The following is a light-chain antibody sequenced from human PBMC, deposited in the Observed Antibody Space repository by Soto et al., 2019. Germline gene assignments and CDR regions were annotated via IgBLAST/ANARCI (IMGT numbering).Light chain of an antibody. CDR1: QIVYNGY. CDR2: GAS. J-gene: IGKJ1*01. CDR3: QQYGSSPPRT. Sequence: EIVMTQSPATLSVSPGDRATLSCRASQIVYNGYLAWYQQKPGQAPRLLIYGASSRATGIPDRFSGSGSGTDFTLTISRLEPEDFAVYYCQQYGSSPPRTFGQGTKVDIK. V-gene: IGKV3-20*01.